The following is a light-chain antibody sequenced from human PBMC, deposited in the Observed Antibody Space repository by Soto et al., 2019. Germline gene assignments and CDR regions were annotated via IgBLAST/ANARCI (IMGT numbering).Light chain of an antibody. Sequence: DIVLTQSPATLSLSPGERATLSCRASQSVSSSYLAWYQQKPGQAPRLLIYGASSRATGIPDRFSGSGSGTDFTLTIIRLEPEDFAVYYCQQYGSSPRTFGQGTKVEIK. J-gene: IGKJ1*01. CDR2: GAS. CDR3: QQYGSSPRT. V-gene: IGKV3-20*01. CDR1: QSVSSSY.